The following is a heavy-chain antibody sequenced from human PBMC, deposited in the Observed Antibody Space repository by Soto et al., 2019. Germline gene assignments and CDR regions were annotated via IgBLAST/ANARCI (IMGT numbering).Heavy chain of an antibody. CDR3: ASDSKYYDFLTGNPNLFHP. Sequence: GASVKVSCKASGYTFTGYYMHWVRQAPGQGLEWMGWINPNSGGTNYAQKFQGWVTMTRDTSISTAYMELSRLRSADTAVYYCASDSKYYDFLTGNPNLFHPWGQG. CDR2: INPNSGGT. J-gene: IGHJ5*02. V-gene: IGHV1-2*04. CDR1: GYTFTGYY. D-gene: IGHD3-9*01.